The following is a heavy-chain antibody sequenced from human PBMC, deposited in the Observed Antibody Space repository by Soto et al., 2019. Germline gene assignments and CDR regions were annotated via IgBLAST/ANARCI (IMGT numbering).Heavy chain of an antibody. CDR2: INPNSGGT. CDR1: GYTFTGYY. V-gene: IGHV1-2*04. J-gene: IGHJ6*02. Sequence: GASVKVSCKASGYTFTGYYMHWVRQAPGQGFEWMGWINPNSGGTNYAQKFQGWVTMTRDSSISTAYMELSRLRSVDTAVYYCARVAIPHYYGMDVWGQGTTVTVSS. CDR3: ARVAIPHYYGMDV.